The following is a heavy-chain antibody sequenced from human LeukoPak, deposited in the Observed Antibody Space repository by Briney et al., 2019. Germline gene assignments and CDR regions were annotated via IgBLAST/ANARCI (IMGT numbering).Heavy chain of an antibody. D-gene: IGHD2-2*01. V-gene: IGHV3-7*01. Sequence: GGSLRLSCAASGFTFSRYWMSWVRQAPGRGLGWVANIKQDGSEKYYVDSVKGRFTISRDNAKNSLYLQMNSLRAEDTAVYYCARAVDCSSTSCYGGDDYWGQGTLVTVSS. CDR1: GFTFSRYW. CDR3: ARAVDCSSTSCYGGDDY. J-gene: IGHJ4*02. CDR2: IKQDGSEK.